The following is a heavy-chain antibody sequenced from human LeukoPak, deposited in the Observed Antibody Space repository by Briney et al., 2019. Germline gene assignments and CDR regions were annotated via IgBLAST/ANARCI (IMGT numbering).Heavy chain of an antibody. Sequence: SETLSLTCAVYGGSFSGYYWSWIRQPPGKGREWIGEINHSGGTNYNPSLKSRVTISVDTSKNQFSLKLSSVTAADTAVYYCARCPDTIFGVVYFDYWGQGTLVTVSS. D-gene: IGHD3-3*01. CDR2: INHSGGT. J-gene: IGHJ4*02. CDR3: ARCPDTIFGVVYFDY. CDR1: GGSFSGYY. V-gene: IGHV4-34*01.